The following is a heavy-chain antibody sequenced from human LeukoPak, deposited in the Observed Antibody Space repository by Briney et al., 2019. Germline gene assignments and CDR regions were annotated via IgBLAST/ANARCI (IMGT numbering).Heavy chain of an antibody. CDR1: GYTFTSYD. CDR3: ARVSGSYDSFDY. V-gene: IGHV1-8*01. J-gene: IGHJ4*02. CDR2: MSPNSGNT. Sequence: ASVKVSCKASGYTFTSYDINWVRQATGQGLEWMGWMSPNSGNTGYAQKLRGRVTMTSNTSISTAYMELSSLRSEDTAVYYCARVSGSYDSFDYWGQGTLVTVSS. D-gene: IGHD1-26*01.